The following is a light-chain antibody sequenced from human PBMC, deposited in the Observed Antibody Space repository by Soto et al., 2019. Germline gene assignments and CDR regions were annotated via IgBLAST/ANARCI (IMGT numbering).Light chain of an antibody. Sequence: EIVMTQSPATLSVSPGERATLSCRASQSVSSNLAWYQQKPGQAPRLLIYGASTRATGIPARFSGSGSGTEFTLTISSLQSVDFAVYYCQQYNNWPPPFGGGTKVEIK. CDR1: QSVSSN. J-gene: IGKJ4*01. V-gene: IGKV3-15*01. CDR2: GAS. CDR3: QQYNNWPPP.